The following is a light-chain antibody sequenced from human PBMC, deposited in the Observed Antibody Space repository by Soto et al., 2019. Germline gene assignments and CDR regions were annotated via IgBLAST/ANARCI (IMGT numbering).Light chain of an antibody. CDR1: SSNIGSNT. CDR2: SNA. Sequence: QSVLTQHPPVSATRGQRAAISCFGDSSNIGSNTVNWYQQLPGTAHKLVIYSNAQRPSGVPDRFSGSKSDTSASLAISGLQSEDEAEYACAACDDNLDCPVFGGGTKVTVL. J-gene: IGLJ3*02. CDR3: AACDDNLDCPV. V-gene: IGLV1-44*01.